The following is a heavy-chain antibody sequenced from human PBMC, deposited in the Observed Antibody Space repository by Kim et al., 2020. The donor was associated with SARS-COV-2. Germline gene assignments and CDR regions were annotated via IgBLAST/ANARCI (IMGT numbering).Heavy chain of an antibody. CDR3: ARGNYHGMDV. V-gene: IGHV3-74*01. Sequence: NTVYADSVKGRFTFSRDNARNTLLLHMNSLRADDTAVYYCARGNYHGMDVWGQGTTVTVSS. CDR2: NT. J-gene: IGHJ6*02.